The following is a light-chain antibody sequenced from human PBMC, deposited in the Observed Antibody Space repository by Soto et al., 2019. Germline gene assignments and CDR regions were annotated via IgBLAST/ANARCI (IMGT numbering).Light chain of an antibody. CDR2: DAS. V-gene: IGKV1-5*01. J-gene: IGKJ2*01. CDR3: QQYNTYSYT. Sequence: DIQMTQTPSTLSASVGDRVTITCRASQTINSWLAWYQQKPGKAPKLLIYDASSLESGFPSRFSGSGSGTEFTLTISSLQPDDFSTYYCQQYNTYSYTFGQGTKLEIK. CDR1: QTINSW.